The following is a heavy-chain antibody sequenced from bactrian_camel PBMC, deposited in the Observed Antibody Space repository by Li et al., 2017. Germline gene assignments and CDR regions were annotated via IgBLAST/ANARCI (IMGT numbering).Heavy chain of an antibody. J-gene: IGHJ4*01. CDR2: IHRSNTRS. V-gene: IGHV3S1*01. D-gene: IGHD6*01. Sequence: HVQLVESGGGSVQAGGSLTLSCTGYGSSVCMAWFRQAPGKGREGVAAIHRSNTRSYYVESVKGRFTISRDGAQMTLYLQMNDLKPEDTAMYYCAADFPRRGYGTSWLQRPGDRDYWGQGTQVTVS. CDR1: GSSVC. CDR3: AADFPRRGYGTSWLQRPGDRDY.